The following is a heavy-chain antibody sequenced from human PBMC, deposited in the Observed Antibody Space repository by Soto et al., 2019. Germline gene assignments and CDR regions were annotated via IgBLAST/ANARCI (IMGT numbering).Heavy chain of an antibody. Sequence: QVQLVQSGAEVKKPGSSVKVSCKASGGTFSSYTISWVRQAPGQGLEWMGRIIPILGIANYAQKFQGRVTITADKSTSTAYMELSSLRSEDTAVYYCARGGRGSYTNYYYGMDVWGQGTTVTXSS. J-gene: IGHJ6*02. CDR3: ARGGRGSYTNYYYGMDV. D-gene: IGHD1-26*01. CDR1: GGTFSSYT. CDR2: IIPILGIA. V-gene: IGHV1-69*02.